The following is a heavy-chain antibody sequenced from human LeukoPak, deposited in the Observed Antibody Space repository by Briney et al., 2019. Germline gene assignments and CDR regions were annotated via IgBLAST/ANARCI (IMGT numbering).Heavy chain of an antibody. CDR2: IFYTGDS. CDR1: GVSSSSSY. J-gene: IGHJ4*02. D-gene: IGHD2-21*01. Sequence: SETLSLTCTVSGVSSSSSYWSWIRQPPGKGLEWIGYIFYTGDSNHNPSLKSRVSISRDTSKNQISLKLSSVTAADTAVYYCARHRFASPLDSWGQGTLVTVSS. V-gene: IGHV4-59*08. CDR3: ARHRFASPLDS.